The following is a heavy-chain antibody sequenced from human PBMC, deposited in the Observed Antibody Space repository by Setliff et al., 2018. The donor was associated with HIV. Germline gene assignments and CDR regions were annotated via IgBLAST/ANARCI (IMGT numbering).Heavy chain of an antibody. CDR3: ARAYYDSVWGSHRYRFYYFDY. CDR2: IIPIFGTT. Sequence: SVKVSCKASGGTFSSYAISWVRRAPGQGPEWMGAIIPIFGTTKYAQRFQGRVTITADASTSTAYMELSSLRSEDTAVYYCARAYYDSVWGSHRYRFYYFDYWGQGSLVTVSS. CDR1: GGTFSSYA. D-gene: IGHD3-16*02. J-gene: IGHJ4*02. V-gene: IGHV1-69*13.